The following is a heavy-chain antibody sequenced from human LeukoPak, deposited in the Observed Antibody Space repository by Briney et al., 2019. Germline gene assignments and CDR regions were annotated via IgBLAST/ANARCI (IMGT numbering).Heavy chain of an antibody. CDR3: AKVEDIVVVPAAMFNY. V-gene: IGHV3-23*01. J-gene: IGHJ4*02. CDR2: ISGSGGST. D-gene: IGHD2-2*01. CDR1: GFTFSSYA. Sequence: PGGSLRLSCAASGFTFSSYAMSWVRQAPGKGRVWVSAISGSGGSTYYADSVKGRFTISRDNSKNTLYLQMNSLRAEDTAVYYCAKVEDIVVVPAAMFNYWGQGTLVTVSS.